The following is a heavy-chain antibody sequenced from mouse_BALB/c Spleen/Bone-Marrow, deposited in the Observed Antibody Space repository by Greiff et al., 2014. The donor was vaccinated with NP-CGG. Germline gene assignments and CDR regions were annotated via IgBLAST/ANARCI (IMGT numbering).Heavy chain of an antibody. CDR1: GFTFSSFG. J-gene: IGHJ2*01. CDR2: ISDGSSTI. V-gene: IGHV5-17*02. Sequence: EVKLMESGGGLVQPGGSRKLSCAASGFTFSSFGMHWVRQAPEKGLEWVAYISDGSSTIYYADTVKGRFTIFRDNPKNTLFLQMTSLRSEDTAVYYCARLDVGGYWGQGTTLAVSS. CDR3: ARLDVGGY.